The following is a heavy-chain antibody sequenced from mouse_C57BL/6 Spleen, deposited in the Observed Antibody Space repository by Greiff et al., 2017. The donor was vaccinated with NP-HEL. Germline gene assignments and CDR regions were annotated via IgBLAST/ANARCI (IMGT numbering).Heavy chain of an antibody. J-gene: IGHJ1*03. CDR3: AKESYDGYYDSYFEG. D-gene: IGHD2-3*01. CDR1: GYTFTSYW. V-gene: IGHV1-61*01. Sequence: QVQLQQPGAELVRPGSSVKLSCKASGYTFTSYWMDWVKQRPGQGLEWIGNIYPSDSETHYNQKFKDKATLTVDKSSSTAYMQLSSLTSADSAVYYCAKESYDGYYDSYFEGWGTGTTVTVAS. CDR2: IYPSDSET.